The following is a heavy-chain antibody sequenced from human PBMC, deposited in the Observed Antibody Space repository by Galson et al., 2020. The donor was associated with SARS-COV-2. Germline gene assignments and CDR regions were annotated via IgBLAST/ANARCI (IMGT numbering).Heavy chain of an antibody. J-gene: IGHJ4*02. CDR3: ARQGWAGWREIPTYYYFED. CDR1: GDSISGGTFY. Sequence: SETLSLTCSVSGDSISGGTFYWGWLRQPPGKGLEWIGSIYHNGPTHYNPSLKSRATVSVDTSKNEFSLKLTSVTGEDTAVYYCARQGWAGWREIPTYYYFEDWGQGALVTVSS. CDR2: IYHNGPT. V-gene: IGHV4-39*01. D-gene: IGHD1-26*01.